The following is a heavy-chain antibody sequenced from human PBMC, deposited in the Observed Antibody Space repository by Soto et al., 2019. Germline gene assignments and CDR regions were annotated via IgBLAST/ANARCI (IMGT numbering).Heavy chain of an antibody. CDR3: AHSPRGYSYHFDF. Sequence: QITLKESGPTLVKPTQTLTLTCTFSGFSLTTRGVGVGWIRQPPGKALEWLALNYWGDDEGYSPSLNSRLTIAKYTSKKQVVVTMTNLDPVDTATYSCAHSPRGYSYHFDFWGQGTLVTVSS. CDR1: GFSLTTRGVG. V-gene: IGHV2-5*02. CDR2: NYWGDDE. D-gene: IGHD5-18*01. J-gene: IGHJ4*02.